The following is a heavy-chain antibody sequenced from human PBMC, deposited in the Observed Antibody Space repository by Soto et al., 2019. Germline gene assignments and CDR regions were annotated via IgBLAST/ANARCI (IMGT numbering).Heavy chain of an antibody. CDR1: GGSITSYY. CDR3: TRHHDA. J-gene: IGHJ5*02. CDR2: IYYSGNT. V-gene: IGHV4-59*08. Sequence: QVQLQESGPGLVKPSETLSLTCTVSGGSITSYYWSWIRQPPGKGLEWIGYIYYSGNTNYNPSRERQGTISVDTSKSQFSLTLSSVMASGMAVYFCTRHHDAWGQGRLVTVSS.